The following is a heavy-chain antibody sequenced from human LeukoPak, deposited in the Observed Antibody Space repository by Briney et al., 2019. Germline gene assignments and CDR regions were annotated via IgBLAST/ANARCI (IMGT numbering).Heavy chain of an antibody. CDR3: SRGGDASKAGKY. CDR1: GGSISSSSYY. J-gene: IGHJ4*02. CDR2: IYYSGST. D-gene: IGHD2-21*01. V-gene: IGHV4-39*01. Sequence: SETLSLTCTVSGGSISSSSYYWGWIRQPPGKGLEWIGSIYYSGSTYYNPSLKSRVTISVDTSKNQFSLILNSVTAADTALYFCSRGGDASKAGKYWGQGALVTVSS.